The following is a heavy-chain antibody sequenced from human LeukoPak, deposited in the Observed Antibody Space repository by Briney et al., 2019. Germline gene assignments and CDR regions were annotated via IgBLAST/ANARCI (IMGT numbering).Heavy chain of an antibody. J-gene: IGHJ2*01. D-gene: IGHD3-10*01. V-gene: IGHV1-8*03. CDR3: ARVSGSGRNYWYFDR. CDR1: GYTFTRYD. CDR2: MNPNSGNT. Sequence: GASVKVSCKASGYTFTRYDINWVRQAAGQGLEWMGWMNPNSGNTGYAQKFQGRVTITRNTSINTAYMELSSLRSEDTAVYYCARVSGSGRNYWYFDRWGRGTLVTVSS.